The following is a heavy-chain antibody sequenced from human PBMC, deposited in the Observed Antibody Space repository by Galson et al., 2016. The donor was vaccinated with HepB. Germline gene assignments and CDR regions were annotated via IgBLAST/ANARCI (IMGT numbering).Heavy chain of an antibody. D-gene: IGHD6-19*01. Sequence: TLSLTCTVSGGSISDGGYFWSWIRQHPGKGLEWIGCFYSSGNIYNSGSTYYNPSLKSRVNISVDTSKNQFSLKVNSVTAADTATYYCARRLAVAGIVSWGQGALVTVSS. CDR2: IYNSGST. CDR1: GGSISDGGYF. J-gene: IGHJ5*02. CDR3: ARRLAVAGIVS. V-gene: IGHV4-31*03.